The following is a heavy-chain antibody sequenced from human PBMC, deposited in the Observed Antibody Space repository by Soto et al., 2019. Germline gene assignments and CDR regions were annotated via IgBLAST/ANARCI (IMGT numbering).Heavy chain of an antibody. J-gene: IGHJ5*02. CDR2: INHSGST. CDR3: ARYGAKYDILTGYYVLFDP. Sequence: PSETLSLTCAVYGGSFSGYYWSWIRQPPGKGLEWIGEINHSGSTNYNPSLKSRVTISVDTSKNQFSLKLSSVTAADTAVYYCARYGAKYDILTGYYVLFDPWGQGTLVTVS. V-gene: IGHV4-34*01. CDR1: GGSFSGYY. D-gene: IGHD3-9*01.